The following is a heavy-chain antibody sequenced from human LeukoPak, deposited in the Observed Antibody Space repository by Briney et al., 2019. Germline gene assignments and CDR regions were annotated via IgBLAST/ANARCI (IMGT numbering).Heavy chain of an antibody. CDR1: GFTFTSSA. V-gene: IGHV1-58*01. D-gene: IGHD3-22*01. J-gene: IGHJ3*02. CDR2: TVVGSGNT. Sequence: ASVKVSCKASGFTFTSSAVQWVRQARGQRLEWIGWTVVGSGNTNYAQKFQERVTITRDMSTSTAYMELSSLRPEDTAVYYCAADHSSGPLIAFDIWGQGTMVTVSS. CDR3: AADHSSGPLIAFDI.